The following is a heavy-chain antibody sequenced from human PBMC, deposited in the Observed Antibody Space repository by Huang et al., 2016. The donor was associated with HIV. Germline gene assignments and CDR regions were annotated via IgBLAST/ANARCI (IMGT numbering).Heavy chain of an antibody. CDR2: IYPGDSDA. D-gene: IGHD1-26*01. V-gene: IGHV5-51*01. CDR1: GYSFTNYW. J-gene: IGHJ4*02. Sequence: EVQLVQSGPEVKKPGESLKISCRVSGYSFTNYWIGWVRQRHGKGLEWMAIIYPGDSDAAYSPSFRGQVTISADKSINTAHLQWDSLKTSDSAIYYCARRGFNTGSSPDSWGQGTLVTVSS. CDR3: ARRGFNTGSSPDS.